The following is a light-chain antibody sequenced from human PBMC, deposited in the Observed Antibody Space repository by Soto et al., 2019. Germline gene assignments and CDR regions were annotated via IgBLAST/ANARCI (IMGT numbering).Light chain of an antibody. J-gene: IGLJ1*01. CDR3: SSYSNSTAYL. Sequence: QSALTQPASVSGSPGQSITISCTGTSSDVGGYDYVSWYQLHPGKAPKLMVFEVNNRPSGVSYRFAGSKSGNTASLTISRLQAEDEADYFCSSYSNSTAYLFGTGTKLTVL. CDR1: SSDVGGYDY. CDR2: EVN. V-gene: IGLV2-14*01.